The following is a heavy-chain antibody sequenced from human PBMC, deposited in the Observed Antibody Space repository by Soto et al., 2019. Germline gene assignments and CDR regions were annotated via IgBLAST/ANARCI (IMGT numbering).Heavy chain of an antibody. D-gene: IGHD5-12*01. CDR3: ARLLAGYSGSSYYFDY. CDR1: GGSISSITYY. V-gene: IGHV4-39*01. Sequence: SETLSLTCTVSGGSISSITYYWGWIRQPPGKGLEWIGSIYYSGSTYYNPSLKSRVTISVDTSKNQFSLKLSSVTAADTAVYYCARLLAGYSGSSYYFDYWGQGTLVTVSS. CDR2: IYYSGST. J-gene: IGHJ4*02.